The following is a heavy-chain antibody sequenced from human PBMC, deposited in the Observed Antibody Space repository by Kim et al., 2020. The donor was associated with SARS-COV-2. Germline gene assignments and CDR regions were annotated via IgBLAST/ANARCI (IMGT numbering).Heavy chain of an antibody. CDR1: GFTFTAYW. V-gene: IGHV5-10-1*01. J-gene: IGHJ6*02. Sequence: GESLKISCLGSGFTFTAYWITWVRQVPGNGLAWMATIDPGDSYTIYSPSFEGHVTISTDNSLSTAYSQCNSPKASDTAMYYRSRLKILMTYHFSGIELWG. CDR3: SRLKILMTYHFSGIEL. CDR2: IDPGDSYT.